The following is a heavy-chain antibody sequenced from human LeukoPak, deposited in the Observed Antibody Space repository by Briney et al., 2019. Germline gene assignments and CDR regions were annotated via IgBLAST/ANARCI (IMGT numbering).Heavy chain of an antibody. Sequence: GASVKVSCKASGYTFTSYGISWVRQAPGQGLEWMGWISAYNGNTNYAQKLQGRVTMTTDTSTSTAYMELRSLRSDDTAVYYCARDEAYCGGDCYPLGFDPWGQGTLVTVSS. J-gene: IGHJ5*02. V-gene: IGHV1-18*01. CDR1: GYTFTSYG. CDR2: ISAYNGNT. D-gene: IGHD2-21*02. CDR3: ARDEAYCGGDCYPLGFDP.